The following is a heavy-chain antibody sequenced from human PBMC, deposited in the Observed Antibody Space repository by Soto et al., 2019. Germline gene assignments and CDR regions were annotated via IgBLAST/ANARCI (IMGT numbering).Heavy chain of an antibody. D-gene: IGHD1-26*01. CDR2: IIPIFGTA. V-gene: IGHV1-69*12. J-gene: IGHJ6*02. Sequence: QVQLVQSGAEVKKPGSSVKVSCKASGGTFSSYAISWVRQAPGQGLEWMGGIIPIFGTANYAQKFQGRVTITADESTSTDDTELSGPRSGDTAGYGCASRGGRYYYYYYGMYVWGQGTTVTVSS. CDR1: GGTFSSYA. CDR3: ASRGGRYYYYYYGMYV.